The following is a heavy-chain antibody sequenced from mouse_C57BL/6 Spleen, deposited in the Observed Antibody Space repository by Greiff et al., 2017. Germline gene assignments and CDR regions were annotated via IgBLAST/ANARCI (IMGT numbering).Heavy chain of an antibody. CDR3: ARAAYGYDRRGYYFDY. J-gene: IGHJ2*01. D-gene: IGHD2-14*01. CDR1: GYTFTSYW. V-gene: IGHV1-69*01. Sequence: QVQLQQPGAELVMPGASVKLSCKASGYTFTSYWMHWVKQRPGQGLEWIGEIDPSDSYTNYNQKFKGKSTLTVDKSSSTAYMQLSSLTSEDSAGYYCARAAYGYDRRGYYFDYWGQGTTLTVSS. CDR2: IDPSDSYT.